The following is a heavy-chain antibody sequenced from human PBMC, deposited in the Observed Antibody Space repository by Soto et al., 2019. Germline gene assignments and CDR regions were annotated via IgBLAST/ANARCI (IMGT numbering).Heavy chain of an antibody. V-gene: IGHV3-33*01. CDR1: GYSFSSYG. D-gene: IGHD6-6*01. CDR2: IWYDGSNI. CDR3: ARGYASSSPYYDY. J-gene: IGHJ4*02. Sequence: QVQLVESGGGVVQPGMSLRISCAASGYSFSSYGMHWVSQAPGKGLEWVAVIWYDGSNIYYADSVRGRFTISRDISRNTLYLQMNSLRAEDTAVYYCARGYASSSPYYDYLCQGTLLTGSS.